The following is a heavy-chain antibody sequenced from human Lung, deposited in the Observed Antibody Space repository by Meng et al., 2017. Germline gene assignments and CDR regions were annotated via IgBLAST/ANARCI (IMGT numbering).Heavy chain of an antibody. CDR3: ARGPTTMAHDFDY. V-gene: IGHV4-34*01. CDR2: INHSGST. Sequence: VQYSSGGAGLLKPSEDFSLTAVVSGGSFSDYYWSGIRQPPGKGLEWIGEINHSGSTNYNPSLESRATISVDTSQNNLSLKLSSVTAADSAVYYCARGPTTMAHDFDYWGQGTLVTVSS. D-gene: IGHD4-11*01. J-gene: IGHJ4*02. CDR1: GGSFSDYY.